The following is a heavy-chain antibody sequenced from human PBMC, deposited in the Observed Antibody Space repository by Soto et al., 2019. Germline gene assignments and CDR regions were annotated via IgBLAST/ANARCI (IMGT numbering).Heavy chain of an antibody. CDR1: GGSISSGNYY. CDR3: ATMGTPVTGLYYFDY. J-gene: IGHJ4*02. V-gene: IGHV4-30-4*01. Sequence: QVQLQESGPGLVKPSQTLSLTCTVSGGSISSGNYYWCWIRQPPGKGLEWIGFISYSGTTHYSASLMSLVSISVDTSKNQFSLDLSSVTAADTAVYYCATMGTPVTGLYYFDYWGQGTLVTVSS. D-gene: IGHD4-17*01. CDR2: ISYSGTT.